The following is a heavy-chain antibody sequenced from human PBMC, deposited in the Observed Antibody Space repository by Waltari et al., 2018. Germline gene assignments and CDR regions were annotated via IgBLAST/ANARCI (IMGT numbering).Heavy chain of an antibody. CDR3: ARGSKFGDYGDLDY. Sequence: VQLVQSGAEVKKPGSSVRVSCKTSGDVFENYAISWVRKAPGKGLEWMGGIIPMFNNPNYAQRFEGTVTITADESTSTGYMELTGLTSEDTAIYYCARGSKFGDYGDLDYWGQGTLVTVS. CDR2: IIPMFNNP. D-gene: IGHD4-17*01. V-gene: IGHV1-69*01. J-gene: IGHJ4*02. CDR1: GDVFENYA.